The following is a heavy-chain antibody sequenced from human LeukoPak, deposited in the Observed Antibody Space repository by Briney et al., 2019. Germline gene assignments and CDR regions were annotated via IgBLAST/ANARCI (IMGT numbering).Heavy chain of an antibody. J-gene: IGHJ4*02. CDR2: IKQDGSEK. V-gene: IGHV3-7*01. CDR1: GFTFSSYW. CDR3: ASSADYYDSSGYVY. Sequence: GGSLRLSCAASGFTFSSYWMNWVRQAPGKGLEWVANIKQDGSEKYYVDSVKGRFTISRDNAKNSLYLQMNSLRAEDTAVYYCASSADYYDSSGYVYWGQGTLVTVSS. D-gene: IGHD3-22*01.